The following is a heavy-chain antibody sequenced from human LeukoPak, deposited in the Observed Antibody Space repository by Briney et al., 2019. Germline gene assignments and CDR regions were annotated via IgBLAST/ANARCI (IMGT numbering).Heavy chain of an antibody. CDR1: GYTLTSYD. J-gene: IGHJ6*02. V-gene: IGHV1-8*01. CDR2: MNPNSGNT. D-gene: IGHD3-3*01. Sequence: ASVKVSCKASGYTLTSYDINWVRQATGQGLEWMGWMNPNSGNTGYAQKFQGRVTMTRNTSISTAYMELSSLRSEDTAVYYCARGDTYYDFWSGYRGYYYYGMDVWGQGTTVTVSS. CDR3: ARGDTYYDFWSGYRGYYYYGMDV.